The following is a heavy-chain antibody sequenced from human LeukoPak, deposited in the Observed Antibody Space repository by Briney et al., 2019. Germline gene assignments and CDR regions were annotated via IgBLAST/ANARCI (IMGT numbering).Heavy chain of an antibody. CDR1: GFTFSGSA. J-gene: IGHJ4*02. V-gene: IGHV3-73*01. CDR3: TRLGDCSSTSRYGY. Sequence: GGSLRLSCAASGFTFSGSAMHWVRQASGKGLEWVGRIRSKANSYATAYAASVKGRFTISRDDSKNTAYLQMNSLKTEDTAVYYCTRLGDCSSTSRYGYWGQGTLVTVSS. D-gene: IGHD2-2*01. CDR2: IRSKANSYAT.